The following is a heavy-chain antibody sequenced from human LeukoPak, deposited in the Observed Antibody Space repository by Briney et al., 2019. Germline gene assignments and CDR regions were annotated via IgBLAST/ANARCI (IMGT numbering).Heavy chain of an antibody. CDR1: GFTFSSYG. CDR2: IQVDGKDI. J-gene: IGHJ3*02. V-gene: IGHV3-30*02. D-gene: IGHD3-22*01. CDR3: AREGRYDTSALSAFDI. Sequence: PGGSLRLSCAASGFTFSSYGMHWVRQAPGKGLEWVAFIQVDGKDIYYVDYVKGRYTISRDNSKNTMYLQMNSLRVEDTAVFYCAREGRYDTSALSAFDIWGQGTMVTVSS.